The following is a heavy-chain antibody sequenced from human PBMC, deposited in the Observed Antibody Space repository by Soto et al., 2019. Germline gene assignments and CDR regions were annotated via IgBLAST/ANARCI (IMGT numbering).Heavy chain of an antibody. CDR2: ISSTTNYI. Sequence: GGYLRISCAASGFTFTRYSMNWVRQAPGKGLEWVSSISSTTNYIYYGDSMKGRFTISRDNAKNSLYLEMNSLRAEDTAVYYCARESEDLTSNFDYWGQATLVTVSS. CDR3: ARESEDLTSNFDY. J-gene: IGHJ4*02. CDR1: GFTFTRYS. V-gene: IGHV3-21*06.